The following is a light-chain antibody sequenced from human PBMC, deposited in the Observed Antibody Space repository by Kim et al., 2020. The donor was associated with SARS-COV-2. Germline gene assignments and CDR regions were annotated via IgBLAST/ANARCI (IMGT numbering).Light chain of an antibody. V-gene: IGKV1-5*01. CDR3: QQYNSYST. CDR2: DAS. Sequence: DIQMTQSPSTLSASVGDRVTITCRASQSINIWLAWYQQKPGKAPKLLIYDASSLESWVPSRFSGSGSGTEFTLTITSLQPDDFASYYCQQYNSYSTFGQGTKVEIK. J-gene: IGKJ1*01. CDR1: QSINIW.